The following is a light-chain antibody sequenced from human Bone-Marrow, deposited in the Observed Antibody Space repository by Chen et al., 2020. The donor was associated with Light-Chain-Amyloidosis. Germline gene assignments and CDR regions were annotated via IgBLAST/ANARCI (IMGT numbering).Light chain of an antibody. V-gene: IGLV3-19*01. CDR1: SIRSYF. J-gene: IGLJ2*01. CDR2: GEN. CDR3: KSRDSGNYVV. Sequence: SSELTQDPAVSVALRQTVRITCQGESIRSYFATWYQQKSGEAPVLVLFGENNRASGIPDRFSGSRSGNTASLTITGAQAEDEAVYYCKSRDSGNYVVFGGGTKVTV.